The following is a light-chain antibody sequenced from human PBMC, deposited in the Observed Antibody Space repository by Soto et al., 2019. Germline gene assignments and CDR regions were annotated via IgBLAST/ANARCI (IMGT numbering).Light chain of an antibody. CDR2: DIR. J-gene: IGLJ1*01. CDR1: SSDVGGYKY. CDR3: SSYPSSSTRV. Sequence: QSALTQPASVSGSPGQSITISCTGTSSDVGGYKYVSWYQQHPGKAPKLMIYDIRNRTSGVSNRFSGSKSGNTASLTISGLQAEDEADYSCSSYPSSSTRVFGTGTKLTVL. V-gene: IGLV2-14*03.